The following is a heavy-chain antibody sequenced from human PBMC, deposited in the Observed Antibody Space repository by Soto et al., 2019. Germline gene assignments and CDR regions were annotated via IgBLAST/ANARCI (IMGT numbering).Heavy chain of an antibody. V-gene: IGHV1-46*01. J-gene: IGHJ5*02. CDR1: GYTFTSYY. Sequence: QVQLVQSGAEVKKPGASVKVSCKASGYTFTSYYMHWVRQAPGQGLEWMGIINPSGGSTSYAQKFQGRVTMTRDTSTSTVYMELSSLRSEDTAVYYCARDFGPRTVLRFPLGWGWFDPWGQGTLVTVSS. CDR3: ARDFGPRTVLRFPLGWGWFDP. D-gene: IGHD3-3*01. CDR2: INPSGGST.